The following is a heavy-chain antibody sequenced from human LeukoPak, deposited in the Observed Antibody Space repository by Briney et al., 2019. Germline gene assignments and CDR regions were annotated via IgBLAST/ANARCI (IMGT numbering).Heavy chain of an antibody. Sequence: GGSLRLSCAASGFTFSNAWMSWVRQAPGKGLEWVSVIYSGGSTYYADSVKGRFTISRDNSKNTLYLQMNSLRAEDTAVYYCARGVSSGWCFDYWGQGTLVTVSS. CDR2: IYSGGST. J-gene: IGHJ4*02. CDR1: GFTFSNAW. CDR3: ARGVSSGWCFDY. D-gene: IGHD6-19*01. V-gene: IGHV3-53*01.